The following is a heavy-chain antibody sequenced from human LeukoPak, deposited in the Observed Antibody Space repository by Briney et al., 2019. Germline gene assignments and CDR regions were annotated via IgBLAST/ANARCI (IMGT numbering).Heavy chain of an antibody. J-gene: IGHJ3*02. Sequence: GGSLRLSCAASGFTFSSYGMHWVRQAPGKGLEWVAVISYDGSNKYYADSVKGRFTISRDNSKNTLYLQMNSLRAEETAVYYYAKGLATQGAFDIWGQGTMVTVSS. D-gene: IGHD5-12*01. CDR1: GFTFSSYG. CDR2: ISYDGSNK. V-gene: IGHV3-30*18. CDR3: AKGLATQGAFDI.